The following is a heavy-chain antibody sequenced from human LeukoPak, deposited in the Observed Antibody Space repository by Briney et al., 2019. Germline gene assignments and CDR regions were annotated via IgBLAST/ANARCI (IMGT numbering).Heavy chain of an antibody. CDR1: GCTLTELS. Sequence: ASVKVSCKVSGCTLTELSMHWVRQAPGKGLEWMGGFDPEDGETIYAQKFQGRVTMTEDTSTDTAYMELSSLRSEDTAVYYCAKLLAGASPYYYYYGMDVWGQGTTVTVSS. D-gene: IGHD1-26*01. CDR3: AKLLAGASPYYYYYGMDV. V-gene: IGHV1-24*01. J-gene: IGHJ6*02. CDR2: FDPEDGET.